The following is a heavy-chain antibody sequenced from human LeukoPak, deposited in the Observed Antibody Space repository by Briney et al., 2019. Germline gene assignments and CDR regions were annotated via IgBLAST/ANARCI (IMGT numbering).Heavy chain of an antibody. V-gene: IGHV3-9*01. CDR1: GFTFSSYG. CDR3: AKALWFGELWWFDP. Sequence: SGGSLRLSCAASGFTFSSYGMHWVRQAPGKGLEWVSGISWNSGSIGYADSVKGRFTISRDNAKNSLYLQMNSLRAEDTALYYCAKALWFGELWWFDPWGQGTLVTVSS. D-gene: IGHD3-10*01. J-gene: IGHJ5*02. CDR2: ISWNSGSI.